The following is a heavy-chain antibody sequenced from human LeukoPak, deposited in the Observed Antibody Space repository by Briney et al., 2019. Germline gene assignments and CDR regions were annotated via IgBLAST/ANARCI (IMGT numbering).Heavy chain of an antibody. D-gene: IGHD1-7*01. V-gene: IGHV3-23*01. CDR2: ISGSGGST. J-gene: IGHJ4*02. CDR3: AKRSRNWNYALDY. CDR1: GFTFSSYA. Sequence: TGGSLRLSCAASGFTFSSYAMSWVRQAPGKGLEWVSAISGSGGSTYYADSVKGRFTISRDNSKNTLYLQMNSLRAEDTAVYYCAKRSRNWNYALDYWGQGTLVTVSS.